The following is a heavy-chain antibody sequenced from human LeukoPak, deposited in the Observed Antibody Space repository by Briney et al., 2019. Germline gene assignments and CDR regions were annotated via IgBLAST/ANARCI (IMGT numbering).Heavy chain of an antibody. CDR2: ISYDGSNK. Sequence: GRSLRLSCAASGFTFSDYAMHWVRQAPGKGLEWVAVISYDGSNKYYADSVKGRFTISRDNSKNTLYLQMNSLRAEDTAVYYCARDPFDPIVATISFDYWGQGTLVTVSS. D-gene: IGHD5-12*01. CDR3: ARDPFDPIVATISFDY. CDR1: GFTFSDYA. V-gene: IGHV3-30*04. J-gene: IGHJ4*02.